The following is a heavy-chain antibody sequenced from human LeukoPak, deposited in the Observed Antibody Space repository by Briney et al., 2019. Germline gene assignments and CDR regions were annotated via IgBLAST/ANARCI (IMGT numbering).Heavy chain of an antibody. CDR3: ARTPSLTYSSSWSASSQIYYFDY. CDR2: INPNSGGT. D-gene: IGHD6-13*01. Sequence: ASVKVSCKASGYTFTGYYMHWVRQAPGQGLEWMGWINPNSGGTNCAQKFQGRVTLTRDTSISTAYMELTRLSSDDTPVYYCARTPSLTYSSSWSASSQIYYFDYWGQGTLVTVSS. CDR1: GYTFTGYY. V-gene: IGHV1-2*02. J-gene: IGHJ4*02.